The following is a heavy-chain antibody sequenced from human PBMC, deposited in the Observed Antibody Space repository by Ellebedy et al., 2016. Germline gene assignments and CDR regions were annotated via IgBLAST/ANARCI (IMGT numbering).Heavy chain of an antibody. CDR3: VRDLEDVAY. Sequence: ASVKVSCXASGYTFTRHYIHWVRQAPGQGLEWMGIINPSGGSTSYAQKFQGRVTMTRDTSTSTVYMELSSLRSEDTAVYYCVRDLEDVAYWGQGTLVTVSS. D-gene: IGHD2-15*01. J-gene: IGHJ4*02. CDR1: GYTFTRHY. V-gene: IGHV1-46*03. CDR2: INPSGGST.